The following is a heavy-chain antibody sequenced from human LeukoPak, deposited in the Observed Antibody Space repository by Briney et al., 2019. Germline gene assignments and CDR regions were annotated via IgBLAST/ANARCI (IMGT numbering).Heavy chain of an antibody. CDR2: IYGGGST. CDR1: GLIVSSNY. CDR3: AAPYDTNAFDI. J-gene: IGHJ3*02. D-gene: IGHD3-9*01. V-gene: IGHV3-66*01. Sequence: GGSLRLSCAASGLIVSSNYIGWVRQAPGKGLEWVSIIYGGGSTYYADSVKGRFTISRDKSKNTLYLQMNSLRADDTAVYYCAAPYDTNAFDIWGQGTVVTVSS.